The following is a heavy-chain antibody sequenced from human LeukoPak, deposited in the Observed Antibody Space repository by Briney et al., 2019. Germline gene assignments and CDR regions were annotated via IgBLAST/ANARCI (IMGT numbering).Heavy chain of an antibody. Sequence: ASVKVSCKASGGTFSSYAINWVRQAPGQGLEWMGRIIPILGITNYAQKFQGRVTITADKSTSTAYMELSSLRSEDTAMYYCAREMATPSYFDYWGQGTLVTVSS. J-gene: IGHJ4*02. CDR1: GGTFSSYA. V-gene: IGHV1-69*04. CDR2: IIPILGIT. D-gene: IGHD5-24*01. CDR3: AREMATPSYFDY.